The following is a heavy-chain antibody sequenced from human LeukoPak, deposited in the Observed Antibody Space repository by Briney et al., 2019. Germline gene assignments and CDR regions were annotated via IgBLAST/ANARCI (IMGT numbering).Heavy chain of an antibody. D-gene: IGHD2-15*01. CDR3: ARGRYCSGGSCYSWYNYYYMDV. CDR1: GFTFSSHG. J-gene: IGHJ6*03. Sequence: GGSLRVSCAASGFTFSSHGMHWVRQAPGKGLEWVAVISYDGGNKYYADSVKGRLTISRDNSRNTLYLQMNSLRADDTAVYYCARGRYCSGGSCYSWYNYYYMDVWGKGTTVIVSS. V-gene: IGHV3-30*04. CDR2: ISYDGGNK.